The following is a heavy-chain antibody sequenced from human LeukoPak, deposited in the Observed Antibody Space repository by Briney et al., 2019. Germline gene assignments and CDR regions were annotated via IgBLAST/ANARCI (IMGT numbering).Heavy chain of an antibody. CDR2: MNPNSGNT. J-gene: IGHJ6*03. V-gene: IGHV1-8*01. CDR3: ARDAGPGYYYYYYMDV. CDR1: GYTFTSYD. Sequence: ASVKVSCKASGYTFTSYDINWVRQATGQGLEWMGWMNPNSGNTGYAQKFRGRVTMTRNTSISTAYMELGSLRSEDTAVYFCARDAGPGYYYYYYMDVWGKGTTVTVSS.